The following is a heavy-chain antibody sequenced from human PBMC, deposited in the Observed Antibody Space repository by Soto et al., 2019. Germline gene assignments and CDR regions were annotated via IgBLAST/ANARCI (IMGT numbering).Heavy chain of an antibody. D-gene: IGHD2-2*01. CDR3: ARVYNCSSTSCSNLGFVY. J-gene: IGHJ4*02. V-gene: IGHV1-69*13. CDR1: GGTFSSYA. CDR2: IIPIFGTA. Sequence: ASVKVSCKASGGTFSSYAISWVRQAPGQGLEWMGGIIPIFGTANYAQKFQGRVTITADESTSTAYMELSSLRSEDTAVYYCARVYNCSSTSCSNLGFVYWGQGTLVTVSS.